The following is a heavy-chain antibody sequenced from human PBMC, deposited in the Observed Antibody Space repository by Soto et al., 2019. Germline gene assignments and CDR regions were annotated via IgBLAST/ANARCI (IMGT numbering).Heavy chain of an antibody. CDR3: AREYCSGDNCYYYYAIDV. J-gene: IGHJ6*02. CDR1: GYTFTGYY. CDR2: INPKSGGT. D-gene: IGHD2-15*01. Sequence: QVQLVQSGTEVTKPGASVKVSCKASGYTFTGYYIHWVRQAPGQGLEWMGSINPKSGGTNSAQTFQGWVTMTRDTSITTVYMELRRLRSDDTAVYYCAREYCSGDNCYYYYAIDVWGQGTTVTVSS. V-gene: IGHV1-2*04.